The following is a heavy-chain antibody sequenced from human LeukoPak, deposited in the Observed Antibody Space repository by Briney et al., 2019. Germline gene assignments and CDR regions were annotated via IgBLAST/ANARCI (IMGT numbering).Heavy chain of an antibody. CDR3: AKVPAAMYYYYYYMDV. V-gene: IGHV3-30*02. Sequence: GGSLRLSCAASGFTFSSYGMHWVRQAPGKGLEWVAFIRHDGSNKYYADSVKGRFTISRDNSKNTLYLQMNSLRAEDTAVYYCAKVPAAMYYYYYYMDVWGKGTTVTISS. CDR2: IRHDGSNK. D-gene: IGHD2-2*01. CDR1: GFTFSSYG. J-gene: IGHJ6*03.